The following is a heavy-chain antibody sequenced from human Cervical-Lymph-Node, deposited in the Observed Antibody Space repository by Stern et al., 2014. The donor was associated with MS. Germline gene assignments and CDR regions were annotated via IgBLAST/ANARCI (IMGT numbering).Heavy chain of an antibody. CDR3: VRQPKKYSSSSGFQYYGMDV. Sequence: EVQLVESGGGLVQPGGSLRLSCAASGFTISNYDMHWVRQTTGKRLEWVSGTGTNGETDYPGSVKGRFTISREDAKNSVYLQMNSLRAGDTAVYYCVRQPKKYSSSSGFQYYGMDVWGQGTTVTVSS. J-gene: IGHJ6*02. CDR2: TGTNGET. D-gene: IGHD6-6*01. CDR1: GFTISNYD. V-gene: IGHV3-13*04.